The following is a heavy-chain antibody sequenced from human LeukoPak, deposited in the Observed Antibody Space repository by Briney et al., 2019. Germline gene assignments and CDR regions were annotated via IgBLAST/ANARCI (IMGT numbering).Heavy chain of an antibody. D-gene: IGHD6-13*01. Sequence: SVKVSCKASGGTFSGYAISWVRQAPGQGLEWMGGIIPIFGTANYAQKFQGRVTITADKSTSTAYMELSSLRSEDTAVYYCARGELGYSSSWTSSAFDIWGQGTMVTVSS. CDR3: ARGELGYSSSWTSSAFDI. J-gene: IGHJ3*02. CDR1: GGTFSGYA. CDR2: IIPIFGTA. V-gene: IGHV1-69*06.